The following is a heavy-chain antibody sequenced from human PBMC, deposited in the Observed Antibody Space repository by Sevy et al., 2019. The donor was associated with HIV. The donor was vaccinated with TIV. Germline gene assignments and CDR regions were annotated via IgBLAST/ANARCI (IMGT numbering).Heavy chain of an antibody. CDR2: ISSTSAYI. V-gene: IGHV3-21*01. CDR3: ARAVLEISTWRSDY. D-gene: IGHD1-1*01. CDR1: GFPFSSYR. Sequence: GGSLRLSCAASGFPFSSYRMTWVSQAPGKGLEWVSCISSTSAYINYADSVKGRFTISRDNAKNLLYLQMDSLRAEDTAVYYCARAVLEISTWRSDYWGQGTLVTVSS. J-gene: IGHJ4*02.